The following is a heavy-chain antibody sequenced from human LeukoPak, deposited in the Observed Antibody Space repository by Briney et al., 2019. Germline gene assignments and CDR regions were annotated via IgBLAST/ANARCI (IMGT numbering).Heavy chain of an antibody. Sequence: QTGGSLRLSCAASGFTFSSYAMSWVRQAPGKGLEWVSAISGSGGSTYYADSVKGWFTISRDNSKNTLYLQMNSLRAEDTAVYYCAKEPHSGYYTLVYFDYWGQGTLVTVSS. CDR1: GFTFSSYA. CDR2: ISGSGGST. J-gene: IGHJ4*02. D-gene: IGHD3-3*01. V-gene: IGHV3-23*01. CDR3: AKEPHSGYYTLVYFDY.